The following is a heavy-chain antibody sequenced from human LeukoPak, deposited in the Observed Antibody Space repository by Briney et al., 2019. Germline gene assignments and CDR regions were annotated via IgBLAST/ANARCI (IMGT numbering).Heavy chain of an antibody. CDR2: IYTSGST. CDR1: GGSISSYY. CDR3: ARAHILTGYSDDAFDI. Sequence: SETLSLTCTVSGGSISSYYWSWIRQPAGKGLAWIGRIYTSGSTNYNPSLKSRVTMSVDTSKNQFSLKLSSVTAADTAVYYCARAHILTGYSDDAFDIWGQGTMVTVSS. V-gene: IGHV4-4*07. D-gene: IGHD3-9*01. J-gene: IGHJ3*02.